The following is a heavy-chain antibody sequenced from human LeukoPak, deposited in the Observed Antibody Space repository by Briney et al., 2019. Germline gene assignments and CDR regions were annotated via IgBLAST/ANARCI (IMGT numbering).Heavy chain of an antibody. Sequence: PSETLSLTCTVSGGSISSYYWSWIRQPPGKGLEWIGYIYYSGSTNYNPSLKSRVTISVDTSKNQFSLKLSSVTAADTAVYYCARDLPAYCSGGSCYSFAFDIWGQGTMVTVSS. J-gene: IGHJ3*02. CDR1: GGSISSYY. V-gene: IGHV4-59*01. CDR2: IYYSGST. D-gene: IGHD2-15*01. CDR3: ARDLPAYCSGGSCYSFAFDI.